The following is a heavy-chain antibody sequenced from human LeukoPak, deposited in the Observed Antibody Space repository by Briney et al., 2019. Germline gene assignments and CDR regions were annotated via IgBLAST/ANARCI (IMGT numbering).Heavy chain of an antibody. D-gene: IGHD3-10*01. CDR2: IWYDGSNK. J-gene: IGHJ6*02. CDR3: ARANYYSSGSYYGMDV. Sequence: GGSLRLSCAASGFTFNSHGMPWVRQAPGQGLEWVALIWYDGSNKYYVESVKGRFTISRDNSMSTLYLQMNSLRAEDTAVYYCARANYYSSGSYYGMDVWGQGTTVTVSS. CDR1: GFTFNSHG. V-gene: IGHV3-33*01.